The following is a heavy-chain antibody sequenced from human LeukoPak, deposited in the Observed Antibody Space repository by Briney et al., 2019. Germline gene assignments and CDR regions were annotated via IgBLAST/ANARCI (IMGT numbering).Heavy chain of an antibody. D-gene: IGHD2-15*01. CDR3: AKELGYCSAGRCEYFQH. Sequence: GGSLRLSCAASGFTFSSYAMNWVRQAPGKGLEWVSAISGSGGSTYYADSVEGRFIISRDNSKNTLYLQMNSLRAEDTAIYYCAKELGYCSAGRCEYFQHWGQGTLVTVSS. V-gene: IGHV3-23*01. J-gene: IGHJ1*01. CDR1: GFTFSSYA. CDR2: ISGSGGST.